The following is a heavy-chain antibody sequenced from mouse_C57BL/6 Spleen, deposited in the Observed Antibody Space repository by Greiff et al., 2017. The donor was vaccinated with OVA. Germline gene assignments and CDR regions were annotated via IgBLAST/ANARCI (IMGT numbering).Heavy chain of an antibody. CDR2: INPSTGGT. CDR1: GYSFTGYY. Sequence: VQLKQSGPELVKPGASVKISCKASGYSFTGYYMNWVKQSPEKSLEWIGEINPSTGGTTYNQKFKAKATLTVDKSSSTAYMQLKSLTSEDSAVYYCERSGDKDGTAWFAYWGQGTLVTVSA. CDR3: ERSGDKDGTAWFAY. J-gene: IGHJ3*01. V-gene: IGHV1-42*01. D-gene: IGHD1-1*01.